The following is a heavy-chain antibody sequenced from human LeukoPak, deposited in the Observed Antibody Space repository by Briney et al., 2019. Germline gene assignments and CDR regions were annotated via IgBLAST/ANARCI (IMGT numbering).Heavy chain of an antibody. CDR3: ARAYSSSWHFGY. CDR2: IDPSDSYT. J-gene: IGHJ4*02. V-gene: IGHV5-10-1*01. CDR1: GYSFTSYW. D-gene: IGHD6-13*01. Sequence: GESLKISCKGSGYSFTSYWINWVRQMPGKGLEWMGRIDPSDSYTNYSPSFQGHVTISADKSISTAYLQWSSLKASDPAMYYCARAYSSSWHFGYWGQGTLITVSS.